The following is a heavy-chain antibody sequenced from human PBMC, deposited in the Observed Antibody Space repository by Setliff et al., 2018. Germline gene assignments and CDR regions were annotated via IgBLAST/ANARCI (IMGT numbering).Heavy chain of an antibody. J-gene: IGHJ4*02. Sequence: ASVKVSCKASGGTFSIYTISWVRQAPGQGLEWMGRIIPIFGTANYAQKFQGRVTITADKSTSTAYMELSSLRSGDTAMYYCARELLFGGVIFGYWGQGTLVTVSS. V-gene: IGHV1-69*08. CDR1: GGTFSIYT. CDR3: ARELLFGGVIFGY. D-gene: IGHD3-3*01. CDR2: IIPIFGTA.